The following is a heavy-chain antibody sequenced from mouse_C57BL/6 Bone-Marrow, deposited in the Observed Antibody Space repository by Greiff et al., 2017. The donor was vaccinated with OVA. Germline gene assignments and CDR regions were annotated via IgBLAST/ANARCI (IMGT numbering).Heavy chain of an antibody. CDR1: GFTFSDYY. D-gene: IGHD1-1*01. V-gene: IGHV5-12*01. J-gene: IGHJ1*03. Sequence: EVHLVESGGGLVQPGGSLKLSCAASGFTFSDYYMYWVRQTPEKRLEWVAYISNGGGSTYYPDTVKGRFTISRDNAKNTLYLQMSRLKSEDTAMYYCARHNYYGSPWYFDVWGTGTTVTVSS. CDR2: ISNGGGST. CDR3: ARHNYYGSPWYFDV.